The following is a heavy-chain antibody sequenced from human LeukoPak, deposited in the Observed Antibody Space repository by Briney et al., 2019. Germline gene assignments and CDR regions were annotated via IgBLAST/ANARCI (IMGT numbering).Heavy chain of an antibody. Sequence: SETLSLTCTVSGGSISSSSYYWSWIRQPAGKGLEWIGRIYTSGSTNYNPSLKSRVTISVDTSKNQFSLKLSSVTAADTAVYYCARVKDYYYMDVWGKGTTVTVSS. V-gene: IGHV4-61*02. J-gene: IGHJ6*03. CDR2: IYTSGST. CDR3: ARVKDYYYMDV. CDR1: GGSISSSSYY.